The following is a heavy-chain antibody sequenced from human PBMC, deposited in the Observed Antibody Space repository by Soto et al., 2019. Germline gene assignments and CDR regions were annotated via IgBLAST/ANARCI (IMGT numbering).Heavy chain of an antibody. J-gene: IGHJ4*02. V-gene: IGHV4-30-4*01. CDR1: GGSISSGDYY. CDR2: IYYSGST. Sequence: LSLTCTVSGGSISSGDYYWSWIRQPPGKGLEWIGYIYYSGSTYYNPSLKSRVTISVDTSKNHFSLKLSSVTAADQAVYYCASGYYDSSGYYIHDYWGQGTLVTVSS. CDR3: ASGYYDSSGYYIHDY. D-gene: IGHD3-22*01.